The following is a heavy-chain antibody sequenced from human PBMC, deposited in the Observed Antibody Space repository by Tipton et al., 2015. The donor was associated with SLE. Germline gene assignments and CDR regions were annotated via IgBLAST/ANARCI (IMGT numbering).Heavy chain of an antibody. D-gene: IGHD6-13*01. J-gene: IGHJ5*02. CDR3: ARVATPGIAAAGPQGNWFDP. Sequence: QSGAEVKKPGASVKVSCKASGYTFTGYYMHWVRQAPGQGLEWMGRISPNSGGTNYAQKFQGRVTMTRDTTISTAYMGLSRLRSDDTAVYYCARVATPGIAAAGPQGNWFDPWGQGTLVTVSS. CDR2: ISPNSGGT. CDR1: GYTFTGYY. V-gene: IGHV1-2*06.